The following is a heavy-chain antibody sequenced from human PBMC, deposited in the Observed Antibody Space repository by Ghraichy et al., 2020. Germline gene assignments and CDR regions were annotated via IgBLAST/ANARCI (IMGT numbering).Heavy chain of an antibody. Sequence: SETLSLTCAVSGGSISSSNWWSWVRQPPGKGLEWIGEIYHSGGTSYNPSLKSRVSISVDKSKNQFSLKLSSVTAADTAVYYCARVVGATAYFDFWGQGTLVTVSS. V-gene: IGHV4-4*02. J-gene: IGHJ4*02. D-gene: IGHD1-26*01. CDR3: ARVVGATAYFDF. CDR2: IYHSGGT. CDR1: GGSISSSNW.